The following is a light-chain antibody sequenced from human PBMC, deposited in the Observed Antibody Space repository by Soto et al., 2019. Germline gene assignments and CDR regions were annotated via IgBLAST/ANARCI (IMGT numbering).Light chain of an antibody. V-gene: IGLV2-14*01. CDR3: SSYTGSSTLHVV. CDR1: SSDVGGYNY. CDR2: DVS. J-gene: IGLJ2*01. Sequence: QSVLTQPASVSGSPGQSITISCTGTSSDVGGYNYVSWYQQHPGKAPKLMIYDVSNRPSGVSNRFSGSKSGNTASLTISGLQDEDEADYYCSSYTGSSTLHVVFGGGTKLTVL.